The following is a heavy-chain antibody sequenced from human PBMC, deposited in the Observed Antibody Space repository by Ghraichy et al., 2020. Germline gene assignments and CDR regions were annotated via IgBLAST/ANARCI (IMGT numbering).Heavy chain of an antibody. D-gene: IGHD4-11*01. CDR3: ARDNYHATFDV. J-gene: IGHJ3*01. V-gene: IGHV3-30*02. CDR2: IRRHDEGNT. CDR1: GFTVRNSG. Sequence: GGSLRLSCAASGFTVRNSGMHWVRQTPGKGLEWVAFIRRHDEGNTFYADPLKGRFTISRDNSKNTLYLQMDSLRPEDTAIYYCARDNYHATFDVWGQGTMVTVSS.